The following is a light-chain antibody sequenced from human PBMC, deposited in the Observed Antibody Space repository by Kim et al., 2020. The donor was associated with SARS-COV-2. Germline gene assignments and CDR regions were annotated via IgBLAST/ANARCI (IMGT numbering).Light chain of an antibody. CDR2: DTS. CDR3: QHRFNWLT. V-gene: IGKV3-11*01. J-gene: IGKJ4*01. Sequence: IVLTQSPATLSLSPGESATLSCRASQTVSRYLAWYQQKPGQPPRLPIYDTSIRATDIPARFTGSGSGTDFTLTITSLEPEDFAVYYCQHRFNWLTFGGGTKVDIK. CDR1: QTVSRY.